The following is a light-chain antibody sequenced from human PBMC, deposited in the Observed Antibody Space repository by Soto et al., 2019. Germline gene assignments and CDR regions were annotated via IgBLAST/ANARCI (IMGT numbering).Light chain of an antibody. CDR2: DAS. V-gene: IGKV3-20*01. Sequence: EIVLTQSPGTLSLSPGEIATLSCRATESVVSNYLAWYQLKPGQAPRLLIYDASIRATGIPDRFSGSGSGKDFALTISKLEHEDFAVYYCQQYGSIPWTFVQWTKVEI. J-gene: IGKJ1*01. CDR3: QQYGSIPWT. CDR1: ESVVSNY.